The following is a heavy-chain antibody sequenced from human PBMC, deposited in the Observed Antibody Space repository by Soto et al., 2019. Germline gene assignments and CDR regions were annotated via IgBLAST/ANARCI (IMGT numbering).Heavy chain of an antibody. D-gene: IGHD2-8*01. J-gene: IGHJ6*01. CDR3: ARTCMGYYYYAGVDI. V-gene: IGHV3-30-3*01. CDR1: GFTFSSYA. CDR2: ISYDGSNK. Sequence: LRLSCAASGFTFSSYAMHWVRQAPGKGLEWVAVISYDGSNKYYADSVKGRFTISRDNSKNTQYLQMNSLRAEDTAVYYCARTCMGYYYYAGVDIWGQETTV.